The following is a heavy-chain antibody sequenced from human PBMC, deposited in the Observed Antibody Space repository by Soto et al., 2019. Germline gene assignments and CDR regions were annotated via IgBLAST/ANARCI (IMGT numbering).Heavy chain of an antibody. CDR2: IDPSDSYT. J-gene: IGHJ6*02. D-gene: IGHD2-2*01. CDR1: GYSFTSYW. V-gene: IGHV5-10-1*01. Sequence: XESLKNSRKGSGYSFTSYWISWVRQMPGKGLEWMGRIDPSDSYTNYSPSFQGHVTISADKSISTAYLQWSSLKASDTAMYYCARARVSVVPAATDYYGMDVWGQGTTVTVSS. CDR3: ARARVSVVPAATDYYGMDV.